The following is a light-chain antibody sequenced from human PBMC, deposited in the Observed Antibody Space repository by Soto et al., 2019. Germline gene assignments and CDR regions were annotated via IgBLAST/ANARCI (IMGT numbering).Light chain of an antibody. Sequence: QSVLTQPPSVSGAPGQRVTIYCTGSSSNIGAGYDVHWYQQLPGTAPKLLIYGNSNRPSGVPDRFSGSKSGTSASLAITGLQAEHEADYYCQSYDSSLSGWVFGGGTKVTVL. CDR3: QSYDSSLSGWV. CDR2: GNS. V-gene: IGLV1-40*01. CDR1: SSNIGAGYD. J-gene: IGLJ3*02.